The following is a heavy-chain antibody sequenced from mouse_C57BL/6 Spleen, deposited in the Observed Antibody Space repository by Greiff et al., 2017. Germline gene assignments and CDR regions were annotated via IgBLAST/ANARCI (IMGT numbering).Heavy chain of an antibody. CDR1: GYTFTSYW. CDR2: IDPSDSYT. V-gene: IGHV1-69*01. J-gene: IGHJ3*01. D-gene: IGHD4-1*02. Sequence: QVQLQQPGAELVMPGASVKLSCKASGYTFTSYWMHWVKQRPGQGLEWIGEIDPSDSYTNYNQKFKGKSTLTVDKSSSTAYMQRSSLTSEDSAVYYSARKRESTVPFAYSGQGALVTVSA. CDR3: ARKRESTVPFAY.